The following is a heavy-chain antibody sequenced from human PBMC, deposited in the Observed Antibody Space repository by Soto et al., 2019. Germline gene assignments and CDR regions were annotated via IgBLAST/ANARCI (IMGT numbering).Heavy chain of an antibody. CDR1: GGSFSGYY. V-gene: IGHV4-34*01. Sequence: QVQLQQWGAGLLKPSETLSLTCAVYGGSFSGYYWSWIRQPPGKGLEWIGKINHSGSTNYNPSLNIRVTISVDTSKNQFSLKLSSVTAADTAVYYCARVSQWLVVRYFQHWGQGTLVTVSS. CDR3: ARVSQWLVVRYFQH. J-gene: IGHJ1*01. CDR2: INHSGST. D-gene: IGHD6-19*01.